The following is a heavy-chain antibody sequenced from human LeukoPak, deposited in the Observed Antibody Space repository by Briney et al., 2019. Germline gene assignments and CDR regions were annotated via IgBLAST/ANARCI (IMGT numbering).Heavy chain of an antibody. Sequence: GESLKISCKGSGYSFTSYWIGWVRQMPGRGLEWMGIIFPGDSDTRYNPSFQGQVTISADKSISAAYLQWSSLKASGTAMYFCARRGGSLNYFDHWGQGTLVTVSS. CDR1: GYSFTSYW. CDR3: ARRGGSLNYFDH. D-gene: IGHD1-26*01. V-gene: IGHV5-51*01. J-gene: IGHJ4*02. CDR2: IFPGDSDT.